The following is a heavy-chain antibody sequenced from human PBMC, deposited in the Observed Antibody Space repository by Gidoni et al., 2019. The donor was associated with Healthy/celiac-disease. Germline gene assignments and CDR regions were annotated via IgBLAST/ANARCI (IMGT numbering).Heavy chain of an antibody. D-gene: IGHD3-16*02. J-gene: IGHJ4*02. CDR1: GGTFSSYA. V-gene: IGHV1-69*01. Sequence: QVQLVQSGAEVKKPVSSVKVSCQASGGTFSSYAISWVRQAPGQGLEWMGGIIPIFGTANYAQKFQGRVTITADESTSTAYMELSSLRSEDTAVYYCARALSYYDYVWGSYRSIYYFDYWGQGTLVTVSS. CDR2: IIPIFGTA. CDR3: ARALSYYDYVWGSYRSIYYFDY.